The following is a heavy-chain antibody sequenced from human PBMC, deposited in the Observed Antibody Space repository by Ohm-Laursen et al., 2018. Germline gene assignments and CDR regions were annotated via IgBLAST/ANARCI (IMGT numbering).Heavy chain of an antibody. V-gene: IGHV3-30*18. CDR3: VKPTGHKIVASMGFAS. D-gene: IGHD5-24*01. J-gene: IGHJ1*01. Sequence: SLRLSCAASGFTFSIYGMHWVRQAPGKGLAWVAAISYEGSNKFYADSLKGRFTISRDNSQNTVYLQMDSLRAEDTAVYYCVKPTGHKIVASMGFASWGQGTLVTVSS. CDR1: GFTFSIYG. CDR2: ISYEGSNK.